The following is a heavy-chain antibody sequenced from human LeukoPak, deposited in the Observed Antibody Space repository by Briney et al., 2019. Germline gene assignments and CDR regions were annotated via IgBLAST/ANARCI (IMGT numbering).Heavy chain of an antibody. CDR3: ASGLWFGELLGFDY. J-gene: IGHJ4*02. CDR1: GGSISSSSYY. D-gene: IGHD3-10*01. CDR2: IYYSGST. Sequence: PSETLSLTCTVSGGSISSSSYYWSWIWQPPGKGLEWIGYIYYSGSTNYNPSLKSRVTISVDTSKNQFSLKLSSVTAADTAVYYCASGLWFGELLGFDYWGQGTLVTVSS. V-gene: IGHV4-61*01.